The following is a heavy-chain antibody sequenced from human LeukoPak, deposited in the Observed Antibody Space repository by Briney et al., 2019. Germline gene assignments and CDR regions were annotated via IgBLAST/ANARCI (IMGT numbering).Heavy chain of an antibody. CDR2: IYDSGST. J-gene: IGHJ4*02. D-gene: IGHD3-3*01. CDR1: NGSISSYY. V-gene: IGHV4-59*01. Sequence: SETLSLTCTVSNGSISSYYWSWIRQPPGKGLEWIGYIYDSGSTYYNPSLKSRVTISVDTSKNQFSLKLRSVTAADTAVYYCARELEDACADYWGQGTLVTVSS. CDR3: ARELEDACADY.